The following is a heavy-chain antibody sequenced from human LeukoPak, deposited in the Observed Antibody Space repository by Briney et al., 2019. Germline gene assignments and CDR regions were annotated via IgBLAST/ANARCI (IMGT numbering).Heavy chain of an antibody. Sequence: GGSLRLSCAASGFTFSSYGMHWVRQAPGKGLEWVAVISYDGSNKYYADSVKGRFTISRDNSKNTLYLQMNSLRAEDTAVYYCAIKGITIFAVPSGQAFDIWGQGTVVTVSS. CDR2: ISYDGSNK. CDR1: GFTFSSYG. V-gene: IGHV3-30*03. CDR3: AIKGITIFAVPSGQAFDI. D-gene: IGHD3-3*01. J-gene: IGHJ3*02.